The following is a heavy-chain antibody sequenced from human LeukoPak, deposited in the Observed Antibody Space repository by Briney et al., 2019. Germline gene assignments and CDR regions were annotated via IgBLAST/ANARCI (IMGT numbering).Heavy chain of an antibody. Sequence: GGSLRLSCAASGFTFSSYSMNWVRQAPGKGLEWVSYISSSGSTIYYADSVKGRFTISRDNAKNSLYLQMNSLRAEDTAVYYCAGAEFGELWPLDYWGQGTLVTVSS. CDR3: AGAEFGELWPLDY. D-gene: IGHD3-10*01. V-gene: IGHV3-48*01. CDR1: GFTFSSYS. CDR2: ISSSGSTI. J-gene: IGHJ4*02.